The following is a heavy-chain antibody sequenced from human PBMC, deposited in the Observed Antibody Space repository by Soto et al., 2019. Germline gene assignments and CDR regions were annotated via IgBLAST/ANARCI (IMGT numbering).Heavy chain of an antibody. CDR1: GGSISSGGYS. CDR3: ARGGAGSRHTEDAFDI. Sequence: LSLTCAVSGGSISSGGYSWSWIRQPPGKGLEWIGYIYHSGSTYYNPSLKSRVTISVDRSKNQFSLKLSSVTAADTAVYYCARGGAGSRHTEDAFDIWGQGTRVTVS. J-gene: IGHJ3*02. D-gene: IGHD6-19*01. V-gene: IGHV4-30-2*01. CDR2: IYHSGST.